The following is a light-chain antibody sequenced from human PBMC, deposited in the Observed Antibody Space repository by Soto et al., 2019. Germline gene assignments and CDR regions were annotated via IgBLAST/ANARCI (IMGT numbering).Light chain of an antibody. J-gene: IGLJ3*02. Sequence: QSALTQPPSASGSPGQSVAISCTGSSSDIGAYDYVSWYQQHPGKAPKLIMYEVNKRPSGVPDRFSGSKSGNTASLVVSGLQSEDEADYYCSSYGGSRVFGGGTKLTVL. CDR1: SSDIGAYDY. CDR2: EVN. V-gene: IGLV2-8*01. CDR3: SSYGGSRV.